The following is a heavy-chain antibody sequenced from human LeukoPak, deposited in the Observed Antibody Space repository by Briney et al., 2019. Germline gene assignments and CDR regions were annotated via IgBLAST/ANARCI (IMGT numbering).Heavy chain of an antibody. J-gene: IGHJ2*01. Sequence: SETLSLTCTVSGGSISSYYWSWIRQPPGKGLEWIGYIYYSGSTNYNPSLKSRVSMSVDTSKNQFSLKLSSVTAADTAVYYCAREREGYFDLWGRGTRVTVSS. CDR1: GGSISSYY. CDR2: IYYSGST. CDR3: AREREGYFDL. V-gene: IGHV4-59*12.